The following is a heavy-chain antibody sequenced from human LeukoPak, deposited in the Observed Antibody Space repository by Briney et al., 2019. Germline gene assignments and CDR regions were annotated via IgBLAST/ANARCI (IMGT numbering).Heavy chain of an antibody. CDR3: AKVHYYDSSGYYSNDY. V-gene: IGHV3-30*18. J-gene: IGHJ4*02. CDR2: ISYDGSNK. Sequence: PGRSLRLSCAASGFTFSSYGMHWVRQAPGKGLEWVAVISYDGSNKYYADSVKGRFTISRDNSKNTLYLQMNSLRAEDTAVYYCAKVHYYDSSGYYSNDYWGQGTLVTVSS. CDR1: GFTFSSYG. D-gene: IGHD3-22*01.